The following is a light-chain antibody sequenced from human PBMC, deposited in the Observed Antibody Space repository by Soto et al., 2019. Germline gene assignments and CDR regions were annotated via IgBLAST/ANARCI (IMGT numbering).Light chain of an antibody. V-gene: IGKV1-5*01. CDR2: DAT. CDR3: QQYNSYSGT. Sequence: DIQMTQSPSTLPASVGDRVTITCRASQAVGSSLAWYQQQPGKAPNLLIYDATTLQSGVPSRFSGSGSGTEFTLTINSLQPDDFATYYCQQYNSYSGTFGHGTKVDIK. CDR1: QAVGSS. J-gene: IGKJ1*01.